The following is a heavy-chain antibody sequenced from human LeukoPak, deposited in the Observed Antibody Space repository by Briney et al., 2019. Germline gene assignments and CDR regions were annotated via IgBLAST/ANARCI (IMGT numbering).Heavy chain of an antibody. CDR2: ISSSSSTI. CDR3: ARERWYGMDV. Sequence: QPGGSLRLSCAASGFTFSSYAMSWVRQAPGKGLEWVSYISSSSSTIYYADSVKGRFTISRDNAKNSLYLQMNSLRAEDTAVYYCARERWYGMDVWGQGTTVTVSS. D-gene: IGHD2-15*01. CDR1: GFTFSSYA. V-gene: IGHV3-48*01. J-gene: IGHJ6*02.